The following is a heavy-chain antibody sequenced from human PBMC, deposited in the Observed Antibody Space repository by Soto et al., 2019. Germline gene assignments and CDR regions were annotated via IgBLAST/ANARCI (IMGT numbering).Heavy chain of an antibody. CDR2: INPSGGST. D-gene: IGHD2-15*01. CDR1: GYTFTSYY. CDR3: ASSCSGGSCYHKAFDY. V-gene: IGHV1-46*03. Sequence: GALVKVSCKASGYTFTSYYMHWVRQAPGQGLEWMGIINPSGGSTSYAQKFQGRVTMTRDTSTSTVYMELSSLRSEDTAVYYCASSCSGGSCYHKAFDYWGQGTLVTVSS. J-gene: IGHJ4*02.